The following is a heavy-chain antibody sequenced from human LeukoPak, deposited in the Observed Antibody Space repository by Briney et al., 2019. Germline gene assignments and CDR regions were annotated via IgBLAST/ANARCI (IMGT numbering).Heavy chain of an antibody. Sequence: PGGSLRLSCSASGFTFSDYDMNWVRQAPGKGLEWVSSISGLSTHIYYGDSVKGRFSISRDNAKHSVYLQMNSLGVEDTAIYYCGRAFPPLRTSSAGDLWGQGILVTVSS. CDR3: GRAFPPLRTSSAGDL. CDR1: GFTFSDYD. D-gene: IGHD3-16*01. CDR2: ISGLSTHI. V-gene: IGHV3-69-1*02. J-gene: IGHJ4*02.